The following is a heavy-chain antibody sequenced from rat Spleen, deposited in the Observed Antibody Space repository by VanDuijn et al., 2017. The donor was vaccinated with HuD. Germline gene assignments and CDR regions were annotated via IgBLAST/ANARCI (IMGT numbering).Heavy chain of an antibody. CDR3: ARHWELRYWYFDF. Sequence: EVQLVESGGDLVQPGRSLKLSCAASGFTFSNYYMAWVRQAPGKGLEWVSSINPESSSTCYSDSVKGRFTISRDNAENTVYLQLDSLRSEDTATYYCARHWELRYWYFDFWGPGTMVTVSS. V-gene: IGHV5-25*01. CDR1: GFTFSNYY. CDR2: INPESSST. D-gene: IGHD5-1*01. J-gene: IGHJ1*01.